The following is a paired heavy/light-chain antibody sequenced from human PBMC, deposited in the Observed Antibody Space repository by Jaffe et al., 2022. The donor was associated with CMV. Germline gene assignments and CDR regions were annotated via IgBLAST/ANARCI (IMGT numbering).Light chain of an antibody. CDR3: QSADSSGTYPYVV. V-gene: IGLV3-25*03. Sequence: SYELTQPPSVSVSPGQTARITCSGDALPKQYAYWYQQKPGQAPVLVIYKDSERPSGIPERFSGSSSGTTVTLTISGVQAEDEADYYCQSADSSGTYPYVVFGGGTKLTVL. J-gene: IGLJ2*01. CDR2: KDS. CDR1: ALPKQY.
Heavy chain of an antibody. CDR2: ISSSSSYT. D-gene: IGHD3-3*01. J-gene: IGHJ4*02. CDR1: GFTFSDYY. CDR3: ARLSTIFGEREYFDY. Sequence: QVQLVESGGGLVKPGGSLRLSCAASGFTFSDYYMSWIRQAPGKGLEWVSYISSSSSYTNYADSVKGRFTISRDNAKNSLYLQMNSLRAEDTAVYYCARLSTIFGEREYFDYWGQGTLVTVSS. V-gene: IGHV3-11*06.